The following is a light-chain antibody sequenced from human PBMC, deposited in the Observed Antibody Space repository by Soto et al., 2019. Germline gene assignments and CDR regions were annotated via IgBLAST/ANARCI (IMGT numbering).Light chain of an antibody. J-gene: IGKJ2*01. CDR2: VAS. V-gene: IGKV3-20*01. Sequence: EIVLTQSPGTLSLSPGERATLSCRASQGVSSSYLAWSKQKPGQPPSLPIYVASTRATGIPDRFSASGSGTDFTLTISRLEPEDFAVYYCQQYGSSPTFGQGTKLEIK. CDR3: QQYGSSPT. CDR1: QGVSSSY.